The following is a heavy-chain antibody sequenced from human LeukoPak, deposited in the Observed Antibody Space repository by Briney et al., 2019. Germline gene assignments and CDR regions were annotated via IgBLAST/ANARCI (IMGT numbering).Heavy chain of an antibody. CDR1: GYTLTGHA. J-gene: IGHJ4*02. D-gene: IGHD1-7*01. V-gene: IGHV1-2*02. Sequence: ASVKVSCKASGYTLTGHAMRWVRQAPGQGLEWMGWIIPAIGGTNYAQKFQGRVTITRDTSMSTAYMELSSLRSDDTAVYYCARDYGWNYADAAAFDYWGQGTLVTVSS. CDR3: ARDYGWNYADAAAFDY. CDR2: IIPAIGGT.